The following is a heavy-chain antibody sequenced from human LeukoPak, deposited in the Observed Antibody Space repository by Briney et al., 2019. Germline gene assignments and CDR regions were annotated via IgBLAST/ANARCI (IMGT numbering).Heavy chain of an antibody. J-gene: IGHJ4*02. Sequence: GASVKVSCKASGYTFTSYYMHWVRQAPGQGLEWMGIINPSGGSTSYAQKFQGRVTMTRDTSTSTVYMELSSLRSEDTAVYYCARARHYYDSSGPTTIDYWGQGTLVTVSS. CDR1: GYTFTSYY. CDR2: INPSGGST. D-gene: IGHD3-22*01. CDR3: ARARHYYDSSGPTTIDY. V-gene: IGHV1-46*01.